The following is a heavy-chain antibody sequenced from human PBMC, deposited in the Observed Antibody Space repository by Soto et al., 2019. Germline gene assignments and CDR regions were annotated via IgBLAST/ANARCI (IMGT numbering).Heavy chain of an antibody. V-gene: IGHV1-18*01. CDR2: ISAYNGNT. CDR3: ARRCVDIGCLATKMVLASYFDF. Sequence: ASVKVSCKASGYTFTSYGISWVRQAPGQGLEWMGWISAYNGNTNYAQKLQGRVTMTADTSTSTAYMELRSLRSDDTAVYYCARRCVDIGCLATKMVLASYFDFWGQGTLVTVYS. J-gene: IGHJ4*02. CDR1: GYTFTSYG. D-gene: IGHD5-12*01.